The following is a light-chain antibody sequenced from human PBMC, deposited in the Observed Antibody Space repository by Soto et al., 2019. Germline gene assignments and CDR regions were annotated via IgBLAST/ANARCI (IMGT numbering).Light chain of an antibody. CDR3: GTWDSSLSSVV. J-gene: IGLJ2*01. CDR1: SSNIGNNY. Sequence: QSVLTQPPSVSAAPGQKVTISYSGSSSNIGNNYVSWYQQLPGTAPKLLIYDNNERPSGIPDRFSGSKSGTSATLGITGLQTGDEADYYCGTWDSSLSSVVFGGGTKLTVL. V-gene: IGLV1-51*01. CDR2: DNN.